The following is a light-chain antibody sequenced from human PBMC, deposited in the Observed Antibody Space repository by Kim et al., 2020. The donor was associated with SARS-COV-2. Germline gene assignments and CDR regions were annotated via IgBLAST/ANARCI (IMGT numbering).Light chain of an antibody. Sequence: QSALTQPRSVSASPGQSVSISCTGTSSDVGGYDYVSWYQQHPGKAPKLIIYHVTKRPSGVPDRFSGSKSGNTASLTISGLQAEDEADYYCCSYVGTFCEVFGGGTQLTVL. V-gene: IGLV2-11*01. CDR3: CSYVGTFCEV. CDR1: SSDVGGYDY. J-gene: IGLJ2*01. CDR2: HVT.